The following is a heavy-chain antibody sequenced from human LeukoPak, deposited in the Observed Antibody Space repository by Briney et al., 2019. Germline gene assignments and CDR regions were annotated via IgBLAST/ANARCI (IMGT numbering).Heavy chain of an antibody. Sequence: GGSLRLSCAASGFSVSSNDMNWVRQAPGKGLEWVSYMSYSGSTRYYADSVKGRFTISRDNANNLLYLQMNSLRGEDTAVYYCTRDRSRAEDDWGKGTLVTVSS. CDR3: TRDRSRAEDD. CDR2: MSYSGSTR. D-gene: IGHD1-14*01. V-gene: IGHV3-48*03. CDR1: GFSVSSND. J-gene: IGHJ4*02.